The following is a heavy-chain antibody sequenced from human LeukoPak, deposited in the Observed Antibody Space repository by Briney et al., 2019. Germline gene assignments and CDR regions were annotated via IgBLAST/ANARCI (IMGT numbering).Heavy chain of an antibody. CDR1: GGSVSSSSFY. D-gene: IGHD3-10*01. CDR3: ARQGVPQGYFDY. Sequence: SETLSLTCTVSGGSVSSSSFYWGWIRQSPGKGLEWIGSIYYSGTTYYNPSLKSRVTMSVDTSKNQFSLKLSSVTAADTAVYYCARQGVPQGYFDYWGQGTLVTVSS. CDR2: IYYSGTT. V-gene: IGHV4-39*01. J-gene: IGHJ4*02.